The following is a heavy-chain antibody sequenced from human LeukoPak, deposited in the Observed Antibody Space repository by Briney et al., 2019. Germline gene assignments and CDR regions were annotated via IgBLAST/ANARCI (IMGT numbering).Heavy chain of an antibody. CDR2: IYSGGST. J-gene: IGHJ4*02. V-gene: IGHV3-53*01. CDR1: GFTVSSNY. D-gene: IGHD3-22*01. CDR3: ARDRGYYDSSGYSWGFDY. Sequence: PGGSLGLSCAASGFTVSSNYMSWVRQAPGKGLEWVSVIYSGGSTYYADSVKGRFTISRDNAKNSLYLQMNSLRAEDTAVYYCARDRGYYDSSGYSWGFDYWGQGTLVTVSS.